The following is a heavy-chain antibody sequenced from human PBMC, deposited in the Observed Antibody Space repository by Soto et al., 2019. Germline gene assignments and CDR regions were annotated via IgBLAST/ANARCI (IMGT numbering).Heavy chain of an antibody. V-gene: IGHV3-30*18. D-gene: IGHD5-12*01. Sequence: SGGSLRLSCRVSGFTFNNSGMHWVRQAPGKGLEWMAVISYDGSDKYYADSVKGRVIISRDNSKNTLNLEMNSLRAEDTAIYYCVKDRVPGAYGNYYGMDVWGQGTTV. CDR2: ISYDGSDK. CDR1: GFTFNNSG. J-gene: IGHJ6*02. CDR3: VKDRVPGAYGNYYGMDV.